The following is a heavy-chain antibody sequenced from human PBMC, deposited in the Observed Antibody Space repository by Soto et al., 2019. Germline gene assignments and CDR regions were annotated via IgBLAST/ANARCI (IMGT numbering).Heavy chain of an antibody. CDR3: VEESTPPFFDS. D-gene: IGHD2-2*01. Sequence: PGGSLRLSCAASGFTFSSYAMSWVRQAPGKGLEWVGLMWYDGLRQTYADSVRGRFTISRDGSTNTIYLQINSLRVEDTAKYFCVEESTPPFFDSWGQGVAVTVSS. J-gene: IGHJ4*02. V-gene: IGHV3-33*06. CDR2: MWYDGLRQ. CDR1: GFTFSSYA.